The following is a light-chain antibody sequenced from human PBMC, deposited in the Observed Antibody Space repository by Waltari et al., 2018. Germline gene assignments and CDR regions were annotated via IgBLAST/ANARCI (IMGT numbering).Light chain of an antibody. Sequence: DIQMTQSPSTLSASVGDRVIITCRASQGISTWLAWYQHKPGKAPKLLISQASNLESGVPSRFSGSGSGTDFTLTINSLQPDDFATYYCQVYNNDMYTFGQGTKLEIK. CDR2: QAS. J-gene: IGKJ2*01. CDR1: QGISTW. V-gene: IGKV1-5*03. CDR3: QVYNNDMYT.